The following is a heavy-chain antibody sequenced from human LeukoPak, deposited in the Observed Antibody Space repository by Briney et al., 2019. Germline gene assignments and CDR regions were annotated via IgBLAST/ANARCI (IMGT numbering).Heavy chain of an antibody. CDR2: IKQDGSEK. J-gene: IGHJ4*02. CDR1: GFTFDTYW. Sequence: PGGSLRLSCAASGFTFDTYWMSWVRQAPGKGLEWVANIKQDGSEKDYVDSVKGRFTLSRDNAKNSLYLQMNSLRAEDTGVYYCARGDTQSKYRQFDSWGQGSLVIVSS. CDR3: ARGDTQSKYRQFDS. V-gene: IGHV3-7*04. D-gene: IGHD3-16*02.